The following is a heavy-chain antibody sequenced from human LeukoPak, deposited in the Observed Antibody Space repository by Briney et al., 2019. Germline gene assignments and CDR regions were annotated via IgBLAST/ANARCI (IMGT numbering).Heavy chain of an antibody. V-gene: IGHV1-2*02. CDR2: INHNTGRT. D-gene: IGHD5-24*01. CDR1: GYTFTAYY. CDR3: ARDRDGYNFDY. Sequence: APVKVSCKASGYTFTAYYIHWVRQAPGQGLEWMGWINHNTGRTKFAQRFQGRVTMTRDTSINTAYMELSSLRSDDTAMYYCARDRDGYNFDYWGQGTLVTVSS. J-gene: IGHJ4*02.